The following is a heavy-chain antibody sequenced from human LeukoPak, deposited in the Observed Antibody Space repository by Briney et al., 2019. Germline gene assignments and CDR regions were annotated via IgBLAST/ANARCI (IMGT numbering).Heavy chain of an antibody. CDR3: ATVQNPSGYDWDY. CDR1: GYTFTDYY. V-gene: IGHV1-69-2*01. Sequence: ASVKVSCKASGYTFTDYYMHWVQQAPGKGLEWMGRVDPEDGETIYAEKFQGRVTITADTSTDTAYMELSSLRSEDTAVYYCATVQNPSGYDWDYWGQGTLVTVSS. J-gene: IGHJ4*02. CDR2: VDPEDGET. D-gene: IGHD5-12*01.